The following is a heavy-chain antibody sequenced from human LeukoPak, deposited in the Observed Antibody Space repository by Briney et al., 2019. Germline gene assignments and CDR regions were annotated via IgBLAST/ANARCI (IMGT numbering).Heavy chain of an antibody. CDR3: ARRATTVTTYYFDY. CDR2: IYHSGST. CDR1: GGSISSGGYS. V-gene: IGHV4-30-2*01. J-gene: IGHJ4*02. Sequence: SQTLSLTCTVSGGSISSGGYSWSWIRQPPGKGLEWIGYIYHSGSTYYNPSLKSRVTISVDRSKNQFSLKLSSVTAADTAVYYCARRATTVTTYYFDYWGQGTLVAVSS. D-gene: IGHD4-17*01.